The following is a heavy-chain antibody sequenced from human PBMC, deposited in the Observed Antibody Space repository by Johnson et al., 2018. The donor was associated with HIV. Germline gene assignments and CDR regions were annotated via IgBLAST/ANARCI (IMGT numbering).Heavy chain of an antibody. V-gene: IGHV3-23*04. Sequence: VQLVESGGGVVQPGRSLRLSCAASGFTFSNYAMTWVRQAPGKGLEWVSGISGSGGSTYYADSVKGRLTISRDNSKNTLYLQMNSLRDEDTAVYYCAKALPEYSSTPQAFDIWGQGTMVTVSS. CDR1: GFTFSNYA. CDR2: ISGSGGST. D-gene: IGHD6-6*01. CDR3: AKALPEYSSTPQAFDI. J-gene: IGHJ3*02.